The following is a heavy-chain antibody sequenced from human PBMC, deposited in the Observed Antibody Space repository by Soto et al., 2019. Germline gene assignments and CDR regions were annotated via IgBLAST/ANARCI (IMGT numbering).Heavy chain of an antibody. Sequence: EVQLLDSGGGLVQPGGSLRVSCEASGFTFGNNAMKWFRQAPGKGLEWVSTVSGSGAVTYYADSVKGRFTISRDNSKNTLYLQMNSLRAEDTAIYFCAKLPASLKTFDYWGQGTLVTVSS. J-gene: IGHJ4*02. CDR1: GFTFGNNA. V-gene: IGHV3-23*01. CDR3: AKLPASLKTFDY. CDR2: VSGSGAVT. D-gene: IGHD2-2*01.